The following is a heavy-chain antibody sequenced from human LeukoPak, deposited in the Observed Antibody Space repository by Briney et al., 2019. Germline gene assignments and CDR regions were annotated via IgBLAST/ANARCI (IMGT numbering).Heavy chain of an antibody. J-gene: IGHJ5*02. D-gene: IGHD3-10*01. CDR2: IYPGDSDT. CDR1: GYSFTSYW. CDR3: ARERNYYGSGSYSWFDP. V-gene: IGHV5-51*01. Sequence: GESLKISCKGSGYSFTSYWIGWVRQVPGKGLEWMGIIYPGDSDTRYSPSFQGQVTISADKSISTAYLQWSSLKASDTAMYYCARERNYYGSGSYSWFDPWGQGTLVTVSS.